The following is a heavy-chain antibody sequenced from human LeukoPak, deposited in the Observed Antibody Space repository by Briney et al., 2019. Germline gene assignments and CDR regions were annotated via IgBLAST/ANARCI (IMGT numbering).Heavy chain of an antibody. D-gene: IGHD4-11*01. Sequence: GASVKVSCKASGYTFTSYYMHWVRQAPGQGLEWMGIINPSGGSTSYAQKFQGRVTMTRDMSTSTVYMELSSLRSEDTAVYYCARDYYSNYGLAYWGQGTLVTVSS. J-gene: IGHJ4*02. CDR3: ARDYYSNYGLAY. V-gene: IGHV1-46*01. CDR2: INPSGGST. CDR1: GYTFTSYY.